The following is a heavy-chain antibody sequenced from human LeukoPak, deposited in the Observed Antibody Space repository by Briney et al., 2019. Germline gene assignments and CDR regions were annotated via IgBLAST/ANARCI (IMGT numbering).Heavy chain of an antibody. J-gene: IGHJ4*02. V-gene: IGHV1-69*01. D-gene: IGHD6-19*01. CDR3: ARGSGESRGSPGYD. CDR2: IIPTLGTS. CDR1: GGTLSHYA. Sequence: SVKVSCKASGGTLSHYAITWVGQAPGQGIEWMGGIIPTLGTSSYAQKFQGRVTITADESTRTAYMELSSLRSGDTAVYYCARGSGESRGSPGYDWGQGTLVTVSS.